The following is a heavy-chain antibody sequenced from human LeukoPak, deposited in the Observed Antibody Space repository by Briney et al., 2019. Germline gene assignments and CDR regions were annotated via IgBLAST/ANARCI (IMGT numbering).Heavy chain of an antibody. Sequence: GGSLRLSCAASGFTFSSYGMHWVRQAPGKGLEWVAAIWYDGSNKYYADSVKGRFTISRDNSKNTLYLQMNSLRAEDTAVYYCARDKAHGYSYVGYWGQGTLVTVSS. J-gene: IGHJ4*02. V-gene: IGHV3-33*01. CDR2: IWYDGSNK. CDR1: GFTFSSYG. D-gene: IGHD5-18*01. CDR3: ARDKAHGYSYVGY.